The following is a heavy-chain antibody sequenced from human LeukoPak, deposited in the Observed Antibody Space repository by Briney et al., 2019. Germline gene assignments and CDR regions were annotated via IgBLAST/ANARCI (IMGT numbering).Heavy chain of an antibody. Sequence: PGGSLRLSCAASGFTFSSYSMNWVRQAPGKGLEWVGRIKSKTDGGTTDYAAPVKGRFTISRDDSKNTLYLQMNSLKTEDTAVYYCTTKYYDILTGYPLYFDYWGQGTLVTVSS. V-gene: IGHV3-15*01. D-gene: IGHD3-9*01. J-gene: IGHJ4*02. CDR2: IKSKTDGGTT. CDR3: TTKYYDILTGYPLYFDY. CDR1: GFTFSSYS.